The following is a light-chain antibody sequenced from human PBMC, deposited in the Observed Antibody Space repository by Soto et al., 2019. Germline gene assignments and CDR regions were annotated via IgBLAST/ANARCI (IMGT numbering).Light chain of an antibody. V-gene: IGLV2-14*01. CDR1: SSDVGGYNY. CDR3: SSYTSSSTLDYV. J-gene: IGLJ1*01. CDR2: EVS. Sequence: QSVLTQPASVSGSPGQSITISCTGTSSDVGGYNYVSWYQQHPGKAPKLMIYEVSNRPSGVSNRFSGSKSDNTASLTISGLQAEDEADYYCSSYTSSSTLDYVFGTGTKLTVL.